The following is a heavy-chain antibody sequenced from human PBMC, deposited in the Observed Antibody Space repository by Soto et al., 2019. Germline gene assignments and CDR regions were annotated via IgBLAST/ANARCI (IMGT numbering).Heavy chain of an antibody. J-gene: IGHJ4*02. CDR1: GFTFSSYG. Sequence: PGGSLRLSCAASGFTFSSYGMHWVRQAPGKGLEWVAVISYDGSNKYYADSVKGRFTISRDNSKNTLYLQMNSLRAEDTAVYYWAKKFPGGPFFAYGAQGTRVTASS. CDR3: AKKFPGGPFFAY. CDR2: ISYDGSNK. D-gene: IGHD3-16*01. V-gene: IGHV3-30*18.